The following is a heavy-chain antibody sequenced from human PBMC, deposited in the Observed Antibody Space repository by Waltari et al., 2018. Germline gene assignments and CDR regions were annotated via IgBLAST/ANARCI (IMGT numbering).Heavy chain of an antibody. V-gene: IGHV5-51*06. J-gene: IGHJ1*01. D-gene: IGHD6-19*01. CDR1: GYSFTSSW. CDR2: IDLGDSDT. CDR3: AGSDRSGWEYFQN. Sequence: EVQLVQSGAEVKKPGESLKISCKGSGYSFTSSWIGWVRQMPGKGLEGMGIIDLGDSDTKDGPCLQGQGTISADKSSSTAYLKWCSLKAADTVMYYCAGSDRSGWEYFQNWGQGTLVTVSS.